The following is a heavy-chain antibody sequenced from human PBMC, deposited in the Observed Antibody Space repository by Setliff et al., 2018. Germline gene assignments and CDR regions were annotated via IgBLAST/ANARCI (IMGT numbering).Heavy chain of an antibody. Sequence: SVKVSCKASGDSFNNYAISWVRQAPGQGLEWMGGIIPMSGTPAYAQKFQDRVTITTDESTSTAYMELDSLRSEDTAVYYCARSPAVLGIVYLDPWGQGTLVTVSS. CDR3: ARSPAVLGIVYLDP. CDR1: GDSFNNYA. V-gene: IGHV1-69*05. J-gene: IGHJ5*02. CDR2: IIPMSGTP. D-gene: IGHD2-15*01.